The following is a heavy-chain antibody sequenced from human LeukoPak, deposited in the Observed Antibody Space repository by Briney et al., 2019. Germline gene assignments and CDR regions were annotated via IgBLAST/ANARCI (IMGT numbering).Heavy chain of an antibody. J-gene: IGHJ4*02. Sequence: GGSLRLSCAASGFTFSTYVMSWVRQAPGKGLEWVSGITGSGGSTYYADSVKGRFTISRDNSKNTLYLQMNSLRAEDTAIYYCAKTSRGNSGYDSPFHYWGQGTLVTVSS. V-gene: IGHV3-23*01. CDR2: ITGSGGST. CDR3: AKTSRGNSGYDSPFHY. D-gene: IGHD5-12*01. CDR1: GFTFSTYV.